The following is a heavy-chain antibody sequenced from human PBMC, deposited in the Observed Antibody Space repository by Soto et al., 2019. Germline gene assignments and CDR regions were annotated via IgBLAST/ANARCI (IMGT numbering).Heavy chain of an antibody. CDR1: GGSFSGYY. D-gene: IGHD6-19*01. Sequence: SETLSLTCAVYGGSFSGYYWSWIRQPPGKGLEWIGEINHSGSTNYNPSLKSRVTISVDTSKNQFSLKLSSVTAADTAVYYCARAQGYIAVAGILYYYYHRMDVWGQGTTVTAPQ. V-gene: IGHV4-34*01. J-gene: IGHJ6*01. CDR2: INHSGST. CDR3: ARAQGYIAVAGILYYYYHRMDV.